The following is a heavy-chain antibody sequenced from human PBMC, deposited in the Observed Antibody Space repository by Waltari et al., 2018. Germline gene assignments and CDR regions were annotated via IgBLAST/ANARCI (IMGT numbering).Heavy chain of an antibody. CDR2: VNPNGGGT. CDR1: SDAVTAHY. D-gene: IGHD2-21*02. Sequence: LVQSGAEVMKPGASVRVSCKASSDAVTAHYIHWVRQAPGQGLEWMGWVNPNGGGTNYAQRFAGRITVTWDASITTAYMEFSRLTSGDTAVYFCAREYCGGDCRLFDYWGQGTPVTVSS. CDR3: AREYCGGDCRLFDY. V-gene: IGHV1-2*02. J-gene: IGHJ4*02.